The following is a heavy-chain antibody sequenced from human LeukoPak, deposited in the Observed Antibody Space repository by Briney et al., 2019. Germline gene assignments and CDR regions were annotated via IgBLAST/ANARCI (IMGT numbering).Heavy chain of an antibody. CDR2: IEEYGNEI. Sequence: GGSLRLSCEASGFTFTSYWMGWVRQAPGKGLEWVANIEEYGNEIQYVDSVKGRFTISRDNTRTSLYLQMNSLRVEDTAIYYCARPSFRTGSYFDHWGQGTLVTVSS. D-gene: IGHD3/OR15-3a*01. J-gene: IGHJ4*02. CDR1: GFTFTSYW. CDR3: ARPSFRTGSYFDH. V-gene: IGHV3-7*01.